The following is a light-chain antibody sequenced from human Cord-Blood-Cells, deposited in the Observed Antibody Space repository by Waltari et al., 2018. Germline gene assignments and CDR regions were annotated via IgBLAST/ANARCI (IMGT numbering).Light chain of an antibody. CDR1: SSDVGGYNY. CDR2: EVS. Sequence: QSALTQPASVSGSPGQSITISCTGTSSDVGGYNYVSWYQQHPGKAPKRMIYEVSNRPSGVSNRSAGSKSGNTASLTISWLQAEDEADYYCSSYTSSSTLVFGGGTKLTVL. V-gene: IGLV2-14*01. J-gene: IGLJ2*01. CDR3: SSYTSSSTLV.